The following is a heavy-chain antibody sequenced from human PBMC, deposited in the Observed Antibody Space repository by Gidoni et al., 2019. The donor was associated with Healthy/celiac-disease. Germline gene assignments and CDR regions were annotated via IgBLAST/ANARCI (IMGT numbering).Heavy chain of an antibody. Sequence: EVQLVESGGGLVKPGGSLRLSCAASGFTFSNAWMSWVRQAPGKGLEWVGRIKSKTDGGTTDYAAPVKGRFTISRDDSKNTLYLQMNSLKTEDTAVYYCTTDPHIVVVPAAPAWGQGTLVTVSS. CDR2: IKSKTDGGTT. CDR3: TTDPHIVVVPAAPA. CDR1: GFTFSNAW. V-gene: IGHV3-15*01. J-gene: IGHJ5*02. D-gene: IGHD2-2*01.